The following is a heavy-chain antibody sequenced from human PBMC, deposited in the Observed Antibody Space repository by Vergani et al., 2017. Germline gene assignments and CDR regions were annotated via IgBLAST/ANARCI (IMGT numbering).Heavy chain of an antibody. V-gene: IGHV3-21*01. CDR2: ISSSSSYI. CDR1: GFTFSSYS. D-gene: IGHD3-9*01. CDR3: ARGAYDILTGYYHYYYYYGMYV. Sequence: EVQLVESGGGLVKPGGSLRLSCAASGFTFSSYSMNWVRQAPGKGLEWVSSISSSSSYIYYADSVKGRFTISRDNAKNSLYLQMNSLRAEDTAVYYCARGAYDILTGYYHYYYYYGMYVWGQGTTVTVSS. J-gene: IGHJ6*02.